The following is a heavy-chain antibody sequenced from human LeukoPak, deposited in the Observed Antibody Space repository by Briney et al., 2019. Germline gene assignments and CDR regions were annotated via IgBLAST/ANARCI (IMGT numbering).Heavy chain of an antibody. CDR3: ARRYGDYGRFDY. V-gene: IGHV4-39*01. CDR2: IYYSGST. D-gene: IGHD4-17*01. Sequence: TPETLSLTCTVSGGSISSSSYYWGWIRQPPGKGLEWIGSIYYSGSTYYNPSLKSRVTISVDTSKNQFSLKLSSVTAADTAIYYCARRYGDYGRFDYWGQGTLVTVSS. J-gene: IGHJ4*02. CDR1: GGSISSSSYY.